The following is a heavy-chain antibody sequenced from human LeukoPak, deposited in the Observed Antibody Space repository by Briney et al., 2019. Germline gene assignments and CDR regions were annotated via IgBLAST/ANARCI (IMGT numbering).Heavy chain of an antibody. Sequence: ASVKVSCKASGYTFTSYYMHWVRQAPGQGLEWMGIINPSGGSTSYAQKFQGRVTMTRDTSTSTVYMELSSLRSEDTAVYYCARGGPNGDGDYANPGFDYWGQGTLVTVSS. V-gene: IGHV1-46*01. CDR3: ARGGPNGDGDYANPGFDY. CDR1: GYTFTSYY. D-gene: IGHD4-17*01. CDR2: INPSGGST. J-gene: IGHJ4*02.